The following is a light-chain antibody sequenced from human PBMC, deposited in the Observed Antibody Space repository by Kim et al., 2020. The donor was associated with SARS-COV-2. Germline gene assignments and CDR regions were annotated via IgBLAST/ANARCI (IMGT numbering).Light chain of an antibody. CDR3: LQDYDTPPT. V-gene: IGKV4-1*01. Sequence: QKAGQPPKLLITWASTRESGVSDRFSGSGSGTDFTLTISSLQAEYVAVYYCLQDYDTPPTFGQGTKVEIK. CDR2: WAS. J-gene: IGKJ1*01.